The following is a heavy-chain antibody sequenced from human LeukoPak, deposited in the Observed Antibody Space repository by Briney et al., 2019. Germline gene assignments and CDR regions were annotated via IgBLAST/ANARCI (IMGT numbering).Heavy chain of an antibody. CDR1: GFTFSSYG. CDR2: IRYDGSNK. Sequence: GGSLGLSCAASGFTFSSYGMHWVRQAPGKGLEWVAFIRYDGSNKYYADSVKGRFTISRDNSKNTLYLQMNSLRAEDTAVYYCAKDRLYYDILTGYPGYWGQGTLVTVSS. D-gene: IGHD3-9*01. CDR3: AKDRLYYDILTGYPGY. J-gene: IGHJ4*02. V-gene: IGHV3-30*02.